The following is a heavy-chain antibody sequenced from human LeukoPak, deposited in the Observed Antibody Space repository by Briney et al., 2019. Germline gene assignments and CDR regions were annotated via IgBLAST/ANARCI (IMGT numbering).Heavy chain of an antibody. V-gene: IGHV3-7*01. Sequence: GESLRLSCAASGLTLSNFWMHWVRQAPGKGLEWVAITSKDGNEIKYVDSVKGRFTLSRDNAKNSVYLQMNSLRTEDTALYYCVTDGDKWNDFEYWGQGTLVTGSS. J-gene: IGHJ4*02. D-gene: IGHD1-1*01. CDR1: GLTLSNFW. CDR2: TSKDGNEI. CDR3: VTDGDKWNDFEY.